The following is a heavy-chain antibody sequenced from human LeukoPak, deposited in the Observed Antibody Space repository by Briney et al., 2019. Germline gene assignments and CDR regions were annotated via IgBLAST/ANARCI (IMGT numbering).Heavy chain of an antibody. Sequence: GASVKVSCKASGYTFTSYYMHWVRQAPGQGLEWMGIINPSGGSTSYAQKFQGRVTMTRDTSTSTVYMELSSLRAEDTAVYYCARGRGYSYGYSGFAFDIWGQGTMVTVSS. V-gene: IGHV1-46*01. D-gene: IGHD5-18*01. J-gene: IGHJ3*02. CDR2: INPSGGST. CDR3: ARGRGYSYGYSGFAFDI. CDR1: GYTFTSYY.